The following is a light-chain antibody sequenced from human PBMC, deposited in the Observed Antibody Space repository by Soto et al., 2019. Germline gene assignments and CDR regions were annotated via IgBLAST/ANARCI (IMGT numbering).Light chain of an antibody. CDR3: QQYNNHRT. J-gene: IGKJ1*01. CDR1: QSISRW. CDR2: DAT. V-gene: IGKV1-5*01. Sequence: DIEMTQSPSTLSASVGDRVTITCRASQSISRWLAWYQQKPGKAPKLLIHDATSLESGVPSRLSGSASGTEFTLTISSLKPDDSATYYCQQYNNHRTFGHGTKVDIK.